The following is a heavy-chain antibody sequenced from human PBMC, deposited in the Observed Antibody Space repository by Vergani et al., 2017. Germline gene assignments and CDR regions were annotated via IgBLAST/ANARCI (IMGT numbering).Heavy chain of an antibody. Sequence: QVQLQESGPGLVKPSETLSLTCTVSGGSISSYYWSWIRQPPGKGLEWIGYIYYSGSTNYNPSLKSRVTISVDTSKNQFSLKLSSVTAADTAVYYCARDLVQPNYYYGMDVWGQGP. D-gene: IGHD1-14*01. CDR3: ARDLVQPNYYYGMDV. CDR2: IYYSGST. CDR1: GGSISSYY. V-gene: IGHV4-59*01. J-gene: IGHJ6*02.